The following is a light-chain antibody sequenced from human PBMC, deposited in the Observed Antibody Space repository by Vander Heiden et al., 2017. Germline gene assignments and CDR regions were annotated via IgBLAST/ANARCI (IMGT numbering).Light chain of an antibody. CDR2: AAS. J-gene: IGKJ1*01. CDR1: QDIRNL. CDR3: QLDNSVPRA. V-gene: IGKV1-27*01. Sequence: DIQLTQSPSSLSASVGDRVTITCRASQDIRNLLAWYQHKPGGVPKLLIYAASTLHSETPSRFSGSGSGTDFTLAINNLQPEDIATYYCQLDNSVPRAFGQRTKV.